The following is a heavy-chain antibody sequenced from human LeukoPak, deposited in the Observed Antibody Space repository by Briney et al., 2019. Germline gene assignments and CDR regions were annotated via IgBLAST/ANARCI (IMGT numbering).Heavy chain of an antibody. V-gene: IGHV4-4*07. CDR3: ARSGILTGYRNVFDI. Sequence: SETLSLTCTVSGGSISSYYWSWIRQPAGKGLEWIGRIYTSGSTNYNPSLKSRVTMSVDTSKNQFSLKLSSVTAADTAVYYCARSGILTGYRNVFDIWGQGTMVTVSS. D-gene: IGHD3-9*01. CDR1: GGSISSYY. CDR2: IYTSGST. J-gene: IGHJ3*02.